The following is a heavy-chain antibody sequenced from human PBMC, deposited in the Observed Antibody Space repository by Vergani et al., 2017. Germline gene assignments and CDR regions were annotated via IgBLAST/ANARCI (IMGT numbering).Heavy chain of an antibody. V-gene: IGHV2-70*15. CDR1: GFSLSTSGMC. J-gene: IGHJ4*02. Sequence: QVTLRESGPALVKPTQTLTLTCTFSGFSLSTSGMCVRWLRQPPGKALEWLARIDWDDDKYYSPSLKTRLTISKDTSKNHVVLTMTNMDPVDTATYYCAWMKVIAVAVALDYWGQGTLVTVSS. D-gene: IGHD6-19*01. CDR2: IDWDDDK. CDR3: AWMKVIAVAVALDY.